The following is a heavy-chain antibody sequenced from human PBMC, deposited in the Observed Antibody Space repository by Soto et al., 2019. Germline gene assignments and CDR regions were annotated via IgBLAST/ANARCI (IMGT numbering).Heavy chain of an antibody. J-gene: IGHJ4*02. CDR1: GYTFTGYY. CDR2: INPNSGGT. D-gene: IGHD2-2*01. Sequence: GASVKVSCTASGYTFTGYYMHWVRQAPGQGLEWMGWINPNSGGTNYAQKFQGRVTMTRDTSISTAYMELSRLRSGDTAVYYCAIPPGHCSSTSCQKDFDYWGQGTLVTVSS. V-gene: IGHV1-2*02. CDR3: AIPPGHCSSTSCQKDFDY.